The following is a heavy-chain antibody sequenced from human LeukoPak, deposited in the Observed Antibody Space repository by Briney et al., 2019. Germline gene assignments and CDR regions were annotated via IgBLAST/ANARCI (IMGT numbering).Heavy chain of an antibody. CDR2: IYHSGST. Sequence: SETLSLTCTVSGYSISSAYYWGWIRQPPGKGLEWIGSIYHSGSTYYNPSLKSRVTISVDTSKNQFSLKLSSVTAADTVVYYCARGLVKGMIRDWGQGTLVTVSS. CDR3: ARGLVKGMIRD. J-gene: IGHJ4*02. CDR1: GYSISSAYY. D-gene: IGHD3-22*01. V-gene: IGHV4-38-2*02.